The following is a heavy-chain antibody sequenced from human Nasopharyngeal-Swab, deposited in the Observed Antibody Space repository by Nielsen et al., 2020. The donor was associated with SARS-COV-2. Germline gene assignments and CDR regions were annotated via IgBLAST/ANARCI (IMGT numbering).Heavy chain of an antibody. CDR1: GYTLTELS. CDR3: ARSFGPLGLLGYWYFDL. CDR2: FDPEDGET. Sequence: ASVKVSCKVSGYTLTELSMHWVRQAPGKGLEWMGGFDPEDGETIYAQKFQGRVTMTEDTSTDTAYMELRSLRSDDTAVYYCARSFGPLGLLGYWYFDLWGRGTLVTVSS. D-gene: IGHD3-3*01. J-gene: IGHJ2*01. V-gene: IGHV1-24*01.